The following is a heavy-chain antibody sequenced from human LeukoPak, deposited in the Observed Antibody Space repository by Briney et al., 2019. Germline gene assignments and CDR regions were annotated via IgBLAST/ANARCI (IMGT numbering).Heavy chain of an antibody. CDR1: GGSISSYY. Sequence: SETLSLTCTVSGGSISSYYWSWIRQPPGKGLEWIGYIYYSGSTNYNPSLKSRVTISVDTSKNQFSLKLSSVTAADTAVYYCARVDYSNYGNYYYMDVWGKGTTVTVSS. D-gene: IGHD4-11*01. CDR3: ARVDYSNYGNYYYMDV. J-gene: IGHJ6*03. V-gene: IGHV4-59*01. CDR2: IYYSGST.